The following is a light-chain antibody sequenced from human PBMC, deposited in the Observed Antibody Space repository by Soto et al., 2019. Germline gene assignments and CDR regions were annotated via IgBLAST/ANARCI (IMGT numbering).Light chain of an antibody. J-gene: IGKJ2*01. CDR2: GAS. CDR1: QSVTTN. CDR3: QQYNKWPPHT. V-gene: IGKV3-15*01. Sequence: EIVMTQSPATLSVSPGERATLSCRASQSVTTNLAWYQQKPGQAPRLLIYGASTRATGFPARFSGSGSGTELTLTISSLQSEDFGVYYCQQYNKWPPHTFGQGTKLEIK.